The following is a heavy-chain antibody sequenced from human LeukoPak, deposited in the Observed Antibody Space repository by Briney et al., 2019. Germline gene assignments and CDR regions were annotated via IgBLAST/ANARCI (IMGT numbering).Heavy chain of an antibody. CDR3: AKDVYSYGRFSDY. CDR1: GFTFDDYA. V-gene: IGHV3-9*01. J-gene: IGHJ4*02. D-gene: IGHD5-18*01. CDR2: ISWNSGSI. Sequence: GGSLRLSCAASGFTFDDYAMHWVRQAPGKGLEWVSGISWNSGSIGYADSVKGRFTISRDNAKNSLYLQMNSLRAEDTALYYCAKDVYSYGRFSDYWGQGTLVTVSS.